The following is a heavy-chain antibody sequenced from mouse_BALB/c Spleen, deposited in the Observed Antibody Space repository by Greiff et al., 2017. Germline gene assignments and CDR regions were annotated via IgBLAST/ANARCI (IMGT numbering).Heavy chain of an antibody. CDR1: GYTFSSYW. CDR3: ARSPFITTVVAHFDY. D-gene: IGHD1-1*01. CDR2: ILPGSGST. V-gene: IGHV1-9*01. Sequence: QVQLQQSGAELMKPGASVKISCKATGYTFSSYWIEWVKQRPGHGLEWIGEILPGSGSTNYNEKFKGKATFTADTSSNTAYMQLSSLTSEDSAVYYCARSPFITTVVAHFDYWGQGTTLTVSS. J-gene: IGHJ2*01.